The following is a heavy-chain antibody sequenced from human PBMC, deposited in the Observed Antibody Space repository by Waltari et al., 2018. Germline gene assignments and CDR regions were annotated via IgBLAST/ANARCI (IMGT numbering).Heavy chain of an antibody. D-gene: IGHD6-19*01. J-gene: IGHJ4*02. V-gene: IGHV6-1*01. CDR2: TYYSTKWYN. CDR1: GDSVASNGAA. CDR3: ARGKVSAFDY. Sequence: QVQLQQSGPGLVKPSQTLSLTCVISGDSVASNGAAWNWLRQSPSRGLEWLGRTYYSTKWYNDYAASVKSRITINPDTSKNQFSLQLNSVTPEDTAVYYCARGKVSAFDYWGQGTLVTVSS.